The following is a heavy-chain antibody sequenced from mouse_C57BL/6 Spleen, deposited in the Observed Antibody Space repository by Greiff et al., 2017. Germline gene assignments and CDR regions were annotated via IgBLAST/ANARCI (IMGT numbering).Heavy chain of an antibody. CDR1: GFTFSSYA. V-gene: IGHV5-4*01. J-gene: IGHJ4*01. CDR3: AREELRLGYAMDY. D-gene: IGHD1-2*01. Sequence: EVKLMESGGGLVKPGGSLKLSCAASGFTFSSYAMSWVRQTPEKRLEWVATISDGGSYTYYPDNVKGRFTISRDNAKNNLYLQMSHLKSEDTAMYYCAREELRLGYAMDYWGQGTSVTVSS. CDR2: ISDGGSYT.